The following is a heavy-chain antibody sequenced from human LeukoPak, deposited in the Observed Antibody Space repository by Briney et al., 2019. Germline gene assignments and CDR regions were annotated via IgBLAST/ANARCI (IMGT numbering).Heavy chain of an antibody. D-gene: IGHD6-6*01. CDR1: GGTFSSYA. CDR3: ARDDEQLVLYYYYYGMDV. CDR2: IIPILGIA. J-gene: IGHJ6*02. V-gene: IGHV1-69*04. Sequence: GASVKVSCKASGGTFSSYAISWVRQAPGQGLERMGRIIPILGIANYAQKFQGRVTITADKSTSTAYMELSSLRSEDTAVYYCARDDEQLVLYYYYYGMDVWGQGTTVTVSS.